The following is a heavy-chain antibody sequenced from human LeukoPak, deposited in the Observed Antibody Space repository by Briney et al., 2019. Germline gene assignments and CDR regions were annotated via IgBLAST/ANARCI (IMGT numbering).Heavy chain of an antibody. V-gene: IGHV3-21*01. CDR2: ISSSSSYI. J-gene: IGHJ4*02. Sequence: GGSLRLSCAASGFTFSSYSMNWVRQAPGKGLEWVSSISSSSSYIYYADSVKGRFTISRDNAKNSLYLQMNSLRAEDTAVYYCARDRRDGYNRVNWGQGTLVTVSS. CDR3: ARDRRDGYNRVN. D-gene: IGHD5-24*01. CDR1: GFTFSSYS.